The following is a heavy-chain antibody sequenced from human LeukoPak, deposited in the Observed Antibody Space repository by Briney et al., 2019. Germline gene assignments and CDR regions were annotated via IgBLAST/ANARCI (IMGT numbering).Heavy chain of an antibody. CDR2: IKRDGREK. CDR3: ARDPYNESCGDSYYYFMDA. CDR1: GFTFSSYW. Sequence: PGGSLRLSCAASGFTFSSYWMSWVRQAPGEGLEWVANIKRDGREKYYVDSVKGRFTISRDNAKNSLYLQMNSLRAEDTAVYYCARDPYNESCGDSYYYFMDAWGKGTTVTISS. V-gene: IGHV3-7*01. D-gene: IGHD1-26*01. J-gene: IGHJ6*03.